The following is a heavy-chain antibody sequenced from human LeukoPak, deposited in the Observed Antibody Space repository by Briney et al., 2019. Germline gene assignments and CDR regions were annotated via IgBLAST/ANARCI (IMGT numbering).Heavy chain of an antibody. J-gene: IGHJ4*02. CDR3: AKGPLYYYGSGSYYFDY. V-gene: IGHV3-23*01. CDR2: ISGSGGST. D-gene: IGHD3-10*01. CDR1: GFTFSSYA. Sequence: GGSLRLSCAASGFTFSSYAMSWVRQAPGEGLEWVSAISGSGGSTYYADSVKGRFTISRDNSKNTLYLQMNSLRAEDTAVYYCAKGPLYYYGSGSYYFDYWGQGTLVTVSS.